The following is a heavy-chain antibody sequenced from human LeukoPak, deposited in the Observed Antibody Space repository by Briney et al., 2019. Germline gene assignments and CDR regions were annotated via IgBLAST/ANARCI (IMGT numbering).Heavy chain of an antibody. CDR2: INPTSGET. D-gene: IGHD3-9*01. CDR1: GSTFTGSY. Sequence: ASVKVSCKPSGSTFTGSYMHWVRQAPRQGLEWMGWINPTSGETKFAQKFQGRVTMTRDTSIRTVYMDLGGLRSDDTAVYYCARVLFNSGYDYWGQGSLVTVSS. CDR3: ARVLFNSGYDY. V-gene: IGHV1-2*02. J-gene: IGHJ4*02.